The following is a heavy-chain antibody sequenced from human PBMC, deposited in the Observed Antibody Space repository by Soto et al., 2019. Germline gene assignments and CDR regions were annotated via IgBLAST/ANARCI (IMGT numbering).Heavy chain of an antibody. CDR2: IYHSGST. CDR3: ARDLGGSRWFDP. J-gene: IGHJ5*02. Sequence: QLQLQESGSGLVKPSQTLSLTCAVSGGSISSGGYSWSWIRQPPGKGLEWIGYIYHSGSTYYNPSLKSRVTISVDRPKNQFPLKLSSVTAADTAVYYCARDLGGSRWFDPWGQGTLVTVSS. V-gene: IGHV4-30-2*01. CDR1: GGSISSGGYS. D-gene: IGHD1-26*01.